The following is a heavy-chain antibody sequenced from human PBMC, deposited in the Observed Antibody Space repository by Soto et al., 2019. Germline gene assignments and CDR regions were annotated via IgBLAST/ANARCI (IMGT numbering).Heavy chain of an antibody. Sequence: VQLVESGGGSVQPGGSLRLSCAASGFTFSSYWMYWVRQAPGKGLEWVAVISYDGSNKYYADSVKGRFTISRDNSKNTLYLQMNSLRAEDTAVYYCARGEGRMLLDYYYYGMDVWGQGTTVTVSS. CDR3: ARGEGRMLLDYYYYGMDV. D-gene: IGHD2-15*01. CDR2: ISYDGSNK. V-gene: IGHV3-30-3*01. J-gene: IGHJ6*02. CDR1: GFTFSSYW.